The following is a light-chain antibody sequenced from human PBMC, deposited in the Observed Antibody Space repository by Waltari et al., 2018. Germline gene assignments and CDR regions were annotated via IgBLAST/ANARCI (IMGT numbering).Light chain of an antibody. CDR2: YDS. CDR3: QVWDSSSDHWV. Sequence: SYVLPQPSSVSVAPGKTARITCGGSNIGSRTVHWHQQKPGQAPVLVFYYDSDRPSGIPGRFSGSNTGNTATRTISRVEVGDEADYYCQVWDSSSDHWVFGGGTKLTVL. J-gene: IGLJ3*02. CDR1: NIGSRT. V-gene: IGLV3-21*04.